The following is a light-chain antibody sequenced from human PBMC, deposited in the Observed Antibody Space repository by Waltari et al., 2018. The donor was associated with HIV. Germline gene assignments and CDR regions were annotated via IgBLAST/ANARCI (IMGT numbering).Light chain of an antibody. CDR1: SSDIGAYNY. Sequence: QSALTQPPSASGSPGQSVTISCTGTSSDIGAYNYVAWYQQYPGKAPKLMIYDVTKRPSGVPDRFSGSSSGTMATLTISGAQVEDEADYYCYSTDSSGNHRVFGGGTKLTVL. V-gene: IGLV2-8*01. J-gene: IGLJ2*01. CDR2: DVT. CDR3: YSTDSSGNHRV.